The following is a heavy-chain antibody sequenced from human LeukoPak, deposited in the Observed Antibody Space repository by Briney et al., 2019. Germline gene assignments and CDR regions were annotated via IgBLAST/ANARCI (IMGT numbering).Heavy chain of an antibody. CDR1: GGSISSGSYY. D-gene: IGHD3-10*01. CDR3: ARLLYGSGTYYYYYYMDV. V-gene: IGHV4-61*02. Sequence: SETLSLTCTVSGGSISSGSYYWSWIRQPAGKGLEWIGRIYTSGSTNYNPSLKNRVTISVDTSKNQFSLKLSSVTAADTAVYYCARLLYGSGTYYYYYYMDVWGKGTTVTVSS. CDR2: IYTSGST. J-gene: IGHJ6*03.